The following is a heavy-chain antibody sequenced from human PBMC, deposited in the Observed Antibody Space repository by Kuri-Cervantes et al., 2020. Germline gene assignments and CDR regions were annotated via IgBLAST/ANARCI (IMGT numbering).Heavy chain of an antibody. Sequence: GGSRRPSCAASGFTFSSYGMHWVRQAPGKGLEWVAVISYDGSNKYYADSVKGRFTISRDNSKNTLYLQMSSLSSEDTAVYYCARWGSSGWGLIYYWGQGPL. CDR2: ISYDGSNK. J-gene: IGHJ4*02. CDR1: GFTFSSYG. CDR3: ARWGSSGWGLIYY. D-gene: IGHD6-19*01. V-gene: IGHV3-30*03.